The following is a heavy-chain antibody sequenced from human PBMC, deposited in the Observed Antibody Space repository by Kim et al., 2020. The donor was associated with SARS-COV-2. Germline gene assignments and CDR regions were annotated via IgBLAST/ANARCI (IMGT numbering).Heavy chain of an antibody. CDR3: AREHASSGYYLS. V-gene: IGHV4-39*07. J-gene: IGHJ5*02. Sequence: SETLSLTCTVSGGSISSSSYYWGWIRQPPGKGLEWIGSIYYSGSTYYNPSLKSRVTISVDTSKNQFSLKLSSVTAADTAVYYCAREHASSGYYLSWGQGTLVTVSS. CDR1: GGSISSSSYY. CDR2: IYYSGST. D-gene: IGHD3-22*01.